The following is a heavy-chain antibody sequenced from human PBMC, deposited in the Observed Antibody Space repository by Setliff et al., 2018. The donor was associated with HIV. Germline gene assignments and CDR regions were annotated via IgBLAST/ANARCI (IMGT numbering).Heavy chain of an antibody. V-gene: IGHV4-4*07. CDR1: GGSISSYY. CDR3: ARRAVQDASITSSNWFDP. CDR2: IYTSGST. J-gene: IGHJ5*02. D-gene: IGHD2-2*01. Sequence: SETLSLTCTVSGGSISSYYWSWIRQPAGKGLEWIGRIYTSGSTNYNPSLKSRVTMSVDTSKNQSSLKLSSVTAADTAVYYCARRAVQDASITSSNWFDPWGHGTLVTVSS.